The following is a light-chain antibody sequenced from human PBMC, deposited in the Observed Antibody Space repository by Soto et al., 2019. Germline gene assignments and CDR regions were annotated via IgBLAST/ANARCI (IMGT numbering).Light chain of an antibody. Sequence: EIVLTQSPATLSLSPGERATLSCRASESISSYLAWYQQRPGQAPSLLIYDASNRATGIQARFSGSGSGTDFTLTIDKLEPEDFAVYYCQQRSKWPLTFGGGNKVEI. CDR3: QQRSKWPLT. V-gene: IGKV3-11*01. CDR2: DAS. J-gene: IGKJ4*01. CDR1: ESISSY.